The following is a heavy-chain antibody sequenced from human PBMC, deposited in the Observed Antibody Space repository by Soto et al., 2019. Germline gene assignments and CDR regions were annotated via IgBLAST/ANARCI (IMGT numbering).Heavy chain of an antibody. CDR1: GYTFSTYY. CDR2: INPSGGSP. CDR3: ARESGGYAY. Sequence: QVQLVQYGAEVKRPGTSVKVSCKASGYTFSTYYMHWVRQAPGQGLEWMGIINPSGGSPNYAQKFQGRVTMTRDTSTRTVYMELSSLGSEDTAVYYCARESGGYAYWGQGTLVAVSS. V-gene: IGHV1-46*03. D-gene: IGHD3-22*01. J-gene: IGHJ4*02.